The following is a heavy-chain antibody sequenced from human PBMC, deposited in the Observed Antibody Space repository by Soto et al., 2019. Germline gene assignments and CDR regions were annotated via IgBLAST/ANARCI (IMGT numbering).Heavy chain of an antibody. D-gene: IGHD6-19*01. CDR2: IWYDGTNK. J-gene: IGHJ4*02. V-gene: IGHV3-33*01. CDR1: GFTFSSYG. Sequence: GGSLRLSCAASGFTFSSYGMNWVRQAPGKGLEWVAVIWYDGTNKYYGDSVKGRFTISRDDSKNTLYLQVDSLRAEDTAVYYCVRDIGVAGRDYWGQGTLVTVSS. CDR3: VRDIGVAGRDY.